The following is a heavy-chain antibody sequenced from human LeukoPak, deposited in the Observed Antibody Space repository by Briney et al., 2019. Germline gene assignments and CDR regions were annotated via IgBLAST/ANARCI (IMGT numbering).Heavy chain of an antibody. Sequence: SQTLSLTCTVSGGSISSGNYYWSWIRQPAGKGLEWIGRIYTSGSTNYNPSLKSRVTISVDTSKNQFSLKLSSVTAADTAVYYCARESPLGHYFDYWGQGTLVTFSS. D-gene: IGHD3-16*01. CDR1: GGSISSGNYY. CDR2: IYTSGST. V-gene: IGHV4-61*02. J-gene: IGHJ4*02. CDR3: ARESPLGHYFDY.